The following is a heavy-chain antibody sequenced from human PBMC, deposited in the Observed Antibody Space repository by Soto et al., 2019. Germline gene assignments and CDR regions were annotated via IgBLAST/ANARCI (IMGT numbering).Heavy chain of an antibody. CDR1: GYSFTSYW. Sequence: GESLKISCKGSGYSFTSYWISWVRQVPGKGLEWMGRIDPSDSYTNYSPSFQGHVTISADKSISTAYLQWSSLKASDTAMYYCARVSPHYYYDSSGYRYWGQGTLVTVSS. CDR3: ARVSPHYYYDSSGYRY. J-gene: IGHJ4*02. CDR2: IDPSDSYT. D-gene: IGHD3-22*01. V-gene: IGHV5-10-1*01.